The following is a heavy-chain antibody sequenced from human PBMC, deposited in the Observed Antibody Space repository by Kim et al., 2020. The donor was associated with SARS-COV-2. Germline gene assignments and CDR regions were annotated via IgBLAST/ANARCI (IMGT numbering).Heavy chain of an antibody. CDR2: INPISGGT. Sequence: ASVKVSCKASGYTFTGYYMHWVRQAPGQGLEWMGWINPISGGTNYAQKFQGRVTMTRDTSNSTAYMELSRLRSDDTAVYYCARDRIAAAGTHDYWGQGTLGTVSS. J-gene: IGHJ4*02. D-gene: IGHD6-13*01. CDR3: ARDRIAAAGTHDY. CDR1: GYTFTGYY. V-gene: IGHV1-2*02.